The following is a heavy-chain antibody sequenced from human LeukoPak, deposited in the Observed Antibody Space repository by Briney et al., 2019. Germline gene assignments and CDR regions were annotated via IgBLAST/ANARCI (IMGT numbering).Heavy chain of an antibody. CDR3: AKGKGYGSGSYYDY. J-gene: IGHJ4*02. D-gene: IGHD3-10*01. CDR1: GFTFSSYG. CDR2: IRYDGSNK. Sequence: GGSLRLSCAASGFTFSSYGMHWVRQAPGKGLEWVAFIRYDGSNKYYADSVKGRFTISRDNSKNTLYLQMNSLRAEDTAVYYCAKGKGYGSGSYYDYWGQGTLVTVSS. V-gene: IGHV3-30*02.